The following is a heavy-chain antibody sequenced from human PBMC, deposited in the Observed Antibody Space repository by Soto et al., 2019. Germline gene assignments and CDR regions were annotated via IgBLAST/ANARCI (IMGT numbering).Heavy chain of an antibody. CDR1: GGSISSSNW. J-gene: IGHJ5*02. CDR2: IYNGWNT. Sequence: SETLSLTCAVSGGSISSSNWWSWVRQPPGKGLEWIGYIYNGWNTDYNPSLKSRVMISADTSKNQFSLKLSSVTAADTAVYYCARGVPATPLSGSSWFDPWGQGTLVTVSS. D-gene: IGHD2-15*01. V-gene: IGHV4-4*02. CDR3: ARGVPATPLSGSSWFDP.